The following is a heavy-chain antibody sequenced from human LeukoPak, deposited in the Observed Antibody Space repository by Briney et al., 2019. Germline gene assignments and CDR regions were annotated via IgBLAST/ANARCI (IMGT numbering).Heavy chain of an antibody. D-gene: IGHD2-2*01. Sequence: SETLSLTCAVYGGSFSGYYWSWIRQPPGKGLEWIGEINHSGSTNYNPSLKSRVTISVDTSKNQFSLKLSSVTAADTAVYYCARLLVVPVATLDYWGQGTLVTVSS. CDR3: ARLLVVPVATLDY. CDR1: GGSFSGYY. CDR2: INHSGST. V-gene: IGHV4-34*01. J-gene: IGHJ4*02.